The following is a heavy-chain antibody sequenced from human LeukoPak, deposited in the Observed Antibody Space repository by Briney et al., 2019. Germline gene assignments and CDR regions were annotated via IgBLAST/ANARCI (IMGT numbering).Heavy chain of an antibody. CDR2: IYYSGST. J-gene: IGHJ4*02. Sequence: PSETLSLTRTVTGGSISSYHWSWIRQPPGKGLEWIGYIYYSGSTDYNPSLKSRVTISVDTSENQFSLKLSSVTAADTAVYYCARATILELPFDYWGQGTLVTVSS. CDR3: ARATILELPFDY. D-gene: IGHD3-3*01. V-gene: IGHV4-59*01. CDR1: GGSISSYH.